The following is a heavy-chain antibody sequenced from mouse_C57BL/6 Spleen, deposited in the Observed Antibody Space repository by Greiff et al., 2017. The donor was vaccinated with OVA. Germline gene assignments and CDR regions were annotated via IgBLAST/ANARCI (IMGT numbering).Heavy chain of an antibody. Sequence: VQLQQSGAELVKPGASVKLSCKASGYTFTSYWMQWVKQRPGQGLEWIGEIDPSDSYTNYNPKFKGKATLTVDTSSSTAYMQLSSLTSEDSAVYYCARTAQATAWFAYWGQGTLVTVSA. CDR3: ARTAQATAWFAY. J-gene: IGHJ3*01. CDR1: GYTFTSYW. CDR2: IDPSDSYT. V-gene: IGHV1-50*01. D-gene: IGHD3-2*02.